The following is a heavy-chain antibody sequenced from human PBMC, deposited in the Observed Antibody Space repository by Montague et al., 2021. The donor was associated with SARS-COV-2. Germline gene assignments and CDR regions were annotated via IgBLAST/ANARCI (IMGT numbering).Heavy chain of an antibody. CDR3: AREGSRDGYNEGFDY. CDR1: GGSISSNNW. CDR2: IYHSGRT. Sequence: SETLSLTCAVSGGSISSNNWWNWVRQAPGKGLEWIGEIYHSGRTNYNPSLKSRVTISVDKSKNQYSLILSSVTAADTAVYYCAREGSRDGYNEGFDYWGQGTRVNVSP. V-gene: IGHV4-4*02. J-gene: IGHJ4*02. D-gene: IGHD5-24*01.